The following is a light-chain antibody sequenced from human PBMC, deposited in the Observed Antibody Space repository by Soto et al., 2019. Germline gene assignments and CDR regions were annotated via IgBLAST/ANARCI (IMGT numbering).Light chain of an antibody. CDR3: QQYVTPPFT. V-gene: IGKV3-20*01. CDR2: HAS. Sequence: EIVLTQSPGTLSLSPGERAALSCRASQSVSGSYLAGYQKIPGQPPRLLIYHASSRATGIPDRFSGSGSGTDFTLTISRLEPEDFAVYYCQQYVTPPFTFGSGSTVDFK. J-gene: IGKJ3*01. CDR1: QSVSGSY.